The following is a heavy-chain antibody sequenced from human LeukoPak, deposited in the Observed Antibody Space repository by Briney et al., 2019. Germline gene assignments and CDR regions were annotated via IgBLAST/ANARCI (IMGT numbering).Heavy chain of an antibody. Sequence: GSLRLSCTVSGFTVSSNSMSWVRQAPGKGLEWVSFIYSDNTHYSDSVKGRFTISRDNAKNSLYLQMNSLRAEDTAVYYCAKMYGGTYIGNWGQGTLVTVSS. CDR3: AKMYGGTYIGN. V-gene: IGHV3-53*01. J-gene: IGHJ4*02. CDR1: GFTVSSNS. CDR2: IYSDNT. D-gene: IGHD1-26*01.